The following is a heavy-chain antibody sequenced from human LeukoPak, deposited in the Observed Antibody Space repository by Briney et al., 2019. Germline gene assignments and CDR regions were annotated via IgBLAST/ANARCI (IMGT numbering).Heavy chain of an antibody. CDR2: IYYSGST. CDR3: ARHGSYCFDS. Sequence: SETLSLTCAVYGGSFSGYYWSWIRQPPGKGLEWIGSIYYSGSTYYNPSLKSRVTISVDTSKNQLSLRLSSVTAADTAVYYCARHGSYCFDSWGQGTLVTVSS. CDR1: GGSFSGYY. V-gene: IGHV4-34*01. D-gene: IGHD3-10*01. J-gene: IGHJ4*02.